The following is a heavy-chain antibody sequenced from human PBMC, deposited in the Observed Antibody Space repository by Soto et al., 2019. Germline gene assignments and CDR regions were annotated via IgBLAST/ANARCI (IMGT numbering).Heavy chain of an antibody. V-gene: IGHV1-69*01. CDR1: GGTFSSYS. CDR2: IIPIFGTA. D-gene: IGHD1-26*01. J-gene: IGHJ4*02. Sequence: QVQLVQSGAEVKKPGSSVKVSCKASGGTFSSYSINWVRQAPGQGLEWMGEIIPIFGTANYAQKFQGRVTNTADESTGTAYMELSSLRSEDTAAYYCARDGGRHSGGIDYWGQGTLVTVSS. CDR3: ARDGGRHSGGIDY.